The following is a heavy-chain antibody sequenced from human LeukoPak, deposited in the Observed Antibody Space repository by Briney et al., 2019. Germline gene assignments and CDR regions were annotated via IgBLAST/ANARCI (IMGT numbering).Heavy chain of an antibody. CDR2: IKSKTDTQTT. V-gene: IGHV3-15*01. J-gene: IGHJ4*02. CDR1: GFTFRIAC. D-gene: IGHD6-13*01. CDR3: ATLVSSPTGY. Sequence: GGSLRLSCVAAGFTFRIACMSWVRQAPGKGLEWVGRIKSKTDTQTTDYAAPVKHRFNISRDASKNTLYRQMNRLKTENTAVYFCATLVSSPTGYWGQGTLVTVSS.